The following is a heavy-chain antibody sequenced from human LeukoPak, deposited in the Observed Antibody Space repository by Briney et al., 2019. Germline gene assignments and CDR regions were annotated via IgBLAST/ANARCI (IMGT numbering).Heavy chain of an antibody. CDR2: IYYSGST. Sequence: SETLSLTCTVSGGSISSSSYYWGWIRQPPGKGLEWIGSIYYSGSTYYNPSLKSRVTISVDTSKTQFSLKLSSVTAADTAVYYCGATGSEYYDSSGDTYYFDYWGQGTLVTVSS. CDR3: GATGSEYYDSSGDTYYFDY. CDR1: GGSISSSSYY. J-gene: IGHJ4*02. V-gene: IGHV4-39*01. D-gene: IGHD3-22*01.